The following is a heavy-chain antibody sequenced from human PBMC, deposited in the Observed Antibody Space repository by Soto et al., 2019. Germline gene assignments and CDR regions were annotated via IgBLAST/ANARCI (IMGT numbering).Heavy chain of an antibody. CDR1: GYSFTSYW. D-gene: IGHD2-21*02. V-gene: IGHV5-51*01. CDR3: ALSVTASTHGRLDN. J-gene: IGHJ4*02. Sequence: GESLKISCKGSGYSFTSYWIGWVRQMPGKGLEWMGIIYPGDSDTRYSPSFQGQVTISADKSISTAYLQWSSLQASDTAMHNCALSVTASTHGRLDNWGQGTLVTASS. CDR2: IYPGDSDT.